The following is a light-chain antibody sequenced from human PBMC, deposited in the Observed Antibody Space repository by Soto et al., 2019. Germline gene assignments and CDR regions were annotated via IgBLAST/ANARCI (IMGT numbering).Light chain of an antibody. V-gene: IGLV2-14*01. J-gene: IGLJ1*01. Sequence: QSAMTQAASVSGSPADSITISCTGTSSDVGVYNYVSWYHQHPVKAPKIMIYEVSNRPSGVSNRFSGSKSGNTASLTISGLQAEDEADYYCSSYTSSSTLYVFGTGTKV. CDR1: SSDVGVYNY. CDR3: SSYTSSSTLYV. CDR2: EVS.